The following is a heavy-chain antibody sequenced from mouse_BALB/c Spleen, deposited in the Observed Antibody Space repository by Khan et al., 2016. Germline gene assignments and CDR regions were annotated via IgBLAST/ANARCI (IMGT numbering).Heavy chain of an antibody. CDR3: ARDGGFDGYFDY. Sequence: EVELVESGPGLVKPSQTVSLTCTVTGISITTGNYRWGWIRQFPGNKLEWIGYIYYSGTITYNPSLTSRTTITKDTSKNQFFLERNSVTAGYTATYYCARDGGFDGYFDYWGQGTTLTVSS. CDR1: GISITTGNYR. CDR2: IYYSGTI. V-gene: IGHV3-5*02. J-gene: IGHJ2*01.